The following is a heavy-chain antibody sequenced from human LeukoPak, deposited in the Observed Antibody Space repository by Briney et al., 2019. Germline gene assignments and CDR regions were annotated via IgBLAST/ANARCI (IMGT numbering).Heavy chain of an antibody. J-gene: IGHJ5*02. CDR2: ISYDGSNK. Sequence: GGSLRLSCAASGFTVSSNYMSWVRQAPGKGLEWVAVISYDGSNKYYADSVKGRFTISRDNSKNTLYLQMNSLRAEDTAVYYCARDETWGQGTLVTVSS. CDR1: GFTVSSNY. CDR3: ARDET. V-gene: IGHV3-30*03.